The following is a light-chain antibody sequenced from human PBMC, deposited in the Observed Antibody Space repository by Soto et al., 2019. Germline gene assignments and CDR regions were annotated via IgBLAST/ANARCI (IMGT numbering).Light chain of an antibody. V-gene: IGKV3-20*01. CDR2: GAS. J-gene: IGKJ1*01. CDR3: QQYHNSPLT. Sequence: ETVLTQSPGTLSLSPGERATLSCRASQTVSTYLAWYQQKTGRAPRLLVFGASSRATGVPDRFSGSGSGTAFTLTISRVEPDDFALDYCQQYHNSPLTFGQGTKVEL. CDR1: QTVSTY.